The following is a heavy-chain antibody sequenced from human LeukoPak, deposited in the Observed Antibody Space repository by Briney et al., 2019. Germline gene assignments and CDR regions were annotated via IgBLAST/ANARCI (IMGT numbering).Heavy chain of an antibody. CDR1: GGSISSGGYY. CDR2: IYYSGST. Sequence: KPSETLSLTCTVSGGSISSGGYYWSWNRQPPGKGLDWIGYIYYSGSTNYNPSLKSRVTISVDTSKNQLSLKLSSVTAADTAIYYCACAIDSVRRVDYWGQGTLVTVSS. D-gene: IGHD1-1*01. J-gene: IGHJ4*02. V-gene: IGHV4-61*08. CDR3: ACAIDSVRRVDY.